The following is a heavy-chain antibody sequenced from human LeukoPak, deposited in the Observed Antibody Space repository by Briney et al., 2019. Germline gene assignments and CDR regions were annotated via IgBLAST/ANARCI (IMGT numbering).Heavy chain of an antibody. J-gene: IGHJ3*02. V-gene: IGHV4-59*12. CDR1: GGSISSYY. Sequence: SETLSLTCTVSGGSISSYYRSWIRQPPGKGLEWIGYIYYSGSTNYNPSLKSRVTISVDTSKNQFSLKLSSVTSADTAVYYCAREIGYDAFDIWGQGTMVTVSS. CDR2: IYYSGST. D-gene: IGHD3-10*01. CDR3: AREIGYDAFDI.